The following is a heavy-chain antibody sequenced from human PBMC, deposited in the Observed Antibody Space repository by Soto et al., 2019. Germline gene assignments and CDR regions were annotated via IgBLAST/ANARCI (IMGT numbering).Heavy chain of an antibody. CDR2: TYFRSKWYH. Sequence: SQTLSLTCVISGDSVSSNSVAWNWIRQSPSRGLEWLGRTYFRSKWYHDYAVAVKSRITINPDTSKNQFSLQVNSVAPEDTAVYFCVRWRHEDHFFHYWGHGTLVTVSS. CDR3: VRWRHEDHFFHY. J-gene: IGHJ4*01. V-gene: IGHV6-1*01. CDR1: GDSVSSNSVA.